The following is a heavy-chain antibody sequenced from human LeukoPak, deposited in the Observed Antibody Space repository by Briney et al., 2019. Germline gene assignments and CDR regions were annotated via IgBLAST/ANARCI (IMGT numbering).Heavy chain of an antibody. CDR2: IYASGNT. CDR1: GGSITTDNYY. V-gene: IGHV4-61*02. Sequence: SETLSLTCTVSGGSITTDNYYWSWTRQPAGKGLEWIGRIYASGNTNYNPSLKSRITISVDTSKNQFSLRLTSVTAADTAVYYCARDFDSPMAFDIWGQGTMVTVSS. D-gene: IGHD3-9*01. J-gene: IGHJ3*02. CDR3: ARDFDSPMAFDI.